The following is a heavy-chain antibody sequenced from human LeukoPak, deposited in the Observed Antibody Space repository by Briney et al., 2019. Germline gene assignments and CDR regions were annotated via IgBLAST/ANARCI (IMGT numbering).Heavy chain of an antibody. J-gene: IGHJ5*02. CDR3: ARESLTWFDP. CDR2: ISPSGDIT. Sequence: GGSLRLSCAASGFTFSNHGMNWVRQAPGKGLKWVSGISPSGDITYYADSVKGRFTISRDNAKNTLYLQMNSLRADDTAVYYCARESLTWFDPWGQGTLVTVSS. CDR1: GFTFSNHG. V-gene: IGHV3-23*01.